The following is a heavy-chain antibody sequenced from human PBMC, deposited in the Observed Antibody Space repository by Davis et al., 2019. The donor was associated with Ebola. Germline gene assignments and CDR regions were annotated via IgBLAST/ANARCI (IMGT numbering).Heavy chain of an antibody. CDR3: AKGNYDSAGYWAYYFDF. J-gene: IGHJ4*02. Sequence: PGGSLRLSCEAAGFTFKTYSLSWVRQAPGKGLEWVSSVSGTGASRYYADSVKGRFTTFRDNSKNTLYLEMNSLRGDDTATYYCAKGNYDSAGYWAYYFDFWGQGAVVTASS. CDR2: VSGTGASR. V-gene: IGHV3-23*01. CDR1: GFTFKTYS. D-gene: IGHD3-16*01.